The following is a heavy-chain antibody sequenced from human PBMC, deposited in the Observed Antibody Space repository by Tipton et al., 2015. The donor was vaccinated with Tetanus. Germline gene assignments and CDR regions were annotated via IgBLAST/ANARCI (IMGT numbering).Heavy chain of an antibody. V-gene: IGHV4-34*01. J-gene: IGHJ4*02. Sequence: TLSLTCAVYGGSFSGYYWSWIRQPPGKGLEWIGEINHSGSTTYNPSLKSRVTISVDTSKNQFSLKLSSVTAADTAVYYCASGEYSSSSDYWGQGTLVTVSS. CDR3: ASGEYSSSSDY. CDR2: INHSGST. CDR1: GGSFSGYY. D-gene: IGHD6-6*01.